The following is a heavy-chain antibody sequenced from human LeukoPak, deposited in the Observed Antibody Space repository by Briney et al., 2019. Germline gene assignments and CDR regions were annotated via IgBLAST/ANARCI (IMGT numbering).Heavy chain of an antibody. J-gene: IGHJ3*02. CDR1: GYTFTSYG. V-gene: IGHV1-46*01. D-gene: IGHD3-22*01. Sequence: GASVKVSCKASGYTFTSYGISWVRQAPGQGLEWMGIINPSGGSTSYAQKFQGRVTMTRDMSTSTVYMELSSLRSEDTAVYYCARASGYPAFDIWGQGTMVTVSS. CDR2: INPSGGST. CDR3: ARASGYPAFDI.